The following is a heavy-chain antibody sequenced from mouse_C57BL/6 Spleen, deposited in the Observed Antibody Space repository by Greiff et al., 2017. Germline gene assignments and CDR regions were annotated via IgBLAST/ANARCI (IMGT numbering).Heavy chain of an antibody. V-gene: IGHV1-59*01. D-gene: IGHD2-5*01. CDR1: GYTFTSYW. CDR2: IDPSDSYT. CDR3: ARPLYSNGGYFDY. Sequence: QVHVKQPGAELVRPGTSVKLSCKASGYTFTSYWMHWVKQRPGQGLEWIGVIDPSDSYTNYNQKFKGKATLTVDTSSSTAYMQLSSLTSEDSAVYYCARPLYSNGGYFDYWGQGTTLTVSS. J-gene: IGHJ2*01.